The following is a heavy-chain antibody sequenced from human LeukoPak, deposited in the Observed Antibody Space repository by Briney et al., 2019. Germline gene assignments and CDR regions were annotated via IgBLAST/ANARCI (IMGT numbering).Heavy chain of an antibody. Sequence: PGGSLRLSCAASGFTFSSYAMSWVRQAPGKGLEWVSYISSSSSTIYYADSVKGRFTISRDNAKNSLYLQMNSLRAEDTAVYYCARQTFRGGNNWFDPWGQGTLVTVSS. CDR2: ISSSSSTI. CDR3: ARQTFRGGNNWFDP. V-gene: IGHV3-48*01. D-gene: IGHD3-10*01. CDR1: GFTFSSYA. J-gene: IGHJ5*02.